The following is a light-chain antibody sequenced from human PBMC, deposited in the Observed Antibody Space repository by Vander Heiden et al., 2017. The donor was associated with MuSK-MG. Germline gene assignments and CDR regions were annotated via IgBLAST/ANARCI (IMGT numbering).Light chain of an antibody. V-gene: IGLV2-14*01. Sequence: QSALTQPASVSGSPGQSITISCTGTSSDVGGYNYVSWYQQHPGKAPKLMIYDVSNRPSGVSNRFSGSKSGNTASLTISGLQAEDEADYDCSSYTSSSNSVVFGGGTKLTVL. CDR1: SSDVGGYNY. CDR3: SSYTSSSNSVV. J-gene: IGLJ2*01. CDR2: DVS.